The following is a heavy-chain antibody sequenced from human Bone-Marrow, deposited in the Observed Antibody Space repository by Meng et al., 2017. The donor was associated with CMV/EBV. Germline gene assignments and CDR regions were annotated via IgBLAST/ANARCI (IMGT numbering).Heavy chain of an antibody. J-gene: IGHJ4*02. D-gene: IGHD2-2*02. CDR1: GFTFGDYA. CDR2: IRSKAYGGTT. CDR3: TRPSLYCSSTSCYTDFDY. Sequence: GGSLRLSCTASGFTFGDYAMSWVRQAPGKGLEWVGFIRSKAYGGTTEYAASVKGRFTISRDDSKSIAYLQMNSLKTEDTAVYYCTRPSLYCSSTSCYTDFDYWGQGTLVTVFS. V-gene: IGHV3-49*04.